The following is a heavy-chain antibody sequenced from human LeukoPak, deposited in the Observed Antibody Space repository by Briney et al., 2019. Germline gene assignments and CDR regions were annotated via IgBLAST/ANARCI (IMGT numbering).Heavy chain of an antibody. CDR2: INSDGSST. V-gene: IGHV3-74*01. CDR3: ARATRTISSWYDS. Sequence: GGSLRLSCAASGFTFSNYWMHWVRHAPGKGLVWVSRINSDGSSTNYADSVKGRFTVSRDNAKNTLYLQMNSLRAEDMAVYYCARATRTISSWYDSWGQGTLVTVSS. D-gene: IGHD4/OR15-4a*01. CDR1: GFTFSNYW. J-gene: IGHJ5*01.